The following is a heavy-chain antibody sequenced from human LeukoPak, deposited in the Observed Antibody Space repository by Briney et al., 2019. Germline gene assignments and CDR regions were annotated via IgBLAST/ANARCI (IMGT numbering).Heavy chain of an antibody. J-gene: IGHJ4*02. CDR3: ARLAGGSYSDY. D-gene: IGHD1-26*01. V-gene: IGHV1-46*01. CDR1: GYSFTNYA. Sequence: ASVKVSCKASGYSFTNYAMNWVRQAPGQGLEWMGIINPGGGSTSYAPKVQGRVTMTRDTSTSTVYMELISLTSEDSAMYYCARLAGGSYSDYWGQGTLVTVSS. CDR2: INPGGGST.